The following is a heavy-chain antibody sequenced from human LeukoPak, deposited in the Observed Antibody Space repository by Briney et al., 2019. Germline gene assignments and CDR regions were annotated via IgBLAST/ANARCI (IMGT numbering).Heavy chain of an antibody. CDR1: GYTFTGYY. CDR3: ARRDYFDY. CDR2: INPSSGGT. V-gene: IGHV1-2*02. J-gene: IGHJ4*02. Sequence: VASVKVSCKASGYTFTGYYMHWVRQAPGQGLEWMGWINPSSGGTNYAQKFQGRVTMTRDTSISTAYMELSRLRSDDTAVYHCARRDYFDYWGQGTLVTVSS.